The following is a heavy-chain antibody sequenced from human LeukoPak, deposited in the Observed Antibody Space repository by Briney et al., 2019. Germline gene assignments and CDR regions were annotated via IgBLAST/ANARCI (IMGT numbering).Heavy chain of an antibody. CDR1: GFTFATYT. CDR2: IFGNGEGT. Sequence: GGSLRLSCAASGFTFATYTMNWVRQTPGKGLEWLSGIFGNGEGTYYADSVKGRFTISRDNSKNTLYLQMNSLRAEDTAVYYCARASYSSSWIFDPWGQGTLVTVSS. J-gene: IGHJ5*02. CDR3: ARASYSSSWIFDP. D-gene: IGHD6-13*01. V-gene: IGHV3-23*01.